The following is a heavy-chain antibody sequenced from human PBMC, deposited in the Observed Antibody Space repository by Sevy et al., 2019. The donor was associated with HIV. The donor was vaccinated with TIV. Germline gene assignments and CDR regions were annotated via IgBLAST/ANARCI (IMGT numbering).Heavy chain of an antibody. CDR1: GFTFSSYA. CDR3: ARGQESLSALFDY. V-gene: IGHV3-30-3*01. J-gene: IGHJ4*02. CDR2: ISHDGSNK. Sequence: GGSLRLSCAASGFTFSSYAMHWVRQAPGKGLEWVAVISHDGSNKYYADSVKGRFTISRDNSKNTLYLQMNSLRAEDTAVHYCARGQESLSALFDYWGQGTLVTVSS. D-gene: IGHD3-10*01.